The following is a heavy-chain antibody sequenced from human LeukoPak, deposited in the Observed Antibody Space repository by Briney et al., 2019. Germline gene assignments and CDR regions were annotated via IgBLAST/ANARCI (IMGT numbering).Heavy chain of an antibody. Sequence: SETLSLMCGVWGGSIKSGGYLGRWLRQPRGEGREGSGYIYHSGSTYYNPSLKSPVTRSKDRSTLQFSLKMSSVTAADTAVYYCDRHPFHSSSSPFDYWGQGTLVTVSS. D-gene: IGHD6-6*01. CDR3: DRHPFHSSSSPFDY. V-gene: IGHV4-30-2*01. CDR1: GGSIKSGGYL. CDR2: IYHSGST. J-gene: IGHJ4*02.